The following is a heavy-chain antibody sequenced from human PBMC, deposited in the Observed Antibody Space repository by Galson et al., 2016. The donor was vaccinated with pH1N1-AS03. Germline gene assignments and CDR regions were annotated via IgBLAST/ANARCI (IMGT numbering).Heavy chain of an antibody. CDR1: GLTFSTAW. CDR3: TTDRNFSDP. V-gene: IGHV3-15*01. Sequence: SLRLSCAASGLTFSTAWMSWVRQAPGKGLEWVGRLKSKNDGGTADYAAPLKGRFTISRDDSKNTLYLQMDSLETEDTAVYYCTTDRNFSDPWGQGTLVTVSS. D-gene: IGHD4-11*01. CDR2: LKSKNDGGTA. J-gene: IGHJ5*02.